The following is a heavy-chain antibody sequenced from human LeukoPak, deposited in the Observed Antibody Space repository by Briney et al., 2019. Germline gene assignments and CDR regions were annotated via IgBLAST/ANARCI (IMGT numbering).Heavy chain of an antibody. D-gene: IGHD3-22*01. CDR2: ISSSSSYI. CDR3: ARDRAPDYYDSSGYSDY. CDR1: GFTFSSYS. V-gene: IGHV3-21*01. J-gene: IGHJ4*02. Sequence: RGSLRLSCAAAGFTFSSYSMNWVRQAPGKGLEWVSSISSSSSYIYYADSVKGRFTISRDNAKNSLYLQMNSLRAEDTAVYYCARDRAPDYYDSSGYSDYWGQGTLVTVSS.